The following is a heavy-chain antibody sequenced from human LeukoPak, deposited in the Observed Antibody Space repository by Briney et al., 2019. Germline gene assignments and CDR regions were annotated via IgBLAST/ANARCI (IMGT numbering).Heavy chain of an antibody. D-gene: IGHD6-19*01. CDR1: GFAFSSYI. V-gene: IGHV3-21*01. Sequence: GGSLRLSCAASGFAFSSYIMNWVRQAPGKGLEWVSSISSRGTYIYYADSVKGRFTISRDNAKDSLYLQMNSLRAEDTAVYYCARPPIAVTCTSGLYYGLDVWGQGTTVAVSS. J-gene: IGHJ6*02. CDR2: ISSRGTYI. CDR3: ARPPIAVTCTSGLYYGLDV.